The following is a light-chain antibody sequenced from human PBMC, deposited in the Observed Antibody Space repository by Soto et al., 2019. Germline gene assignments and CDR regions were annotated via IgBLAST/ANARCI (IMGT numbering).Light chain of an antibody. J-gene: IGKJ1*01. V-gene: IGKV1-6*01. CDR1: QGIRNE. CDR3: LQNFTYPRP. Sequence: AIPMTQAPSSVSASVGDRVTITCRASQGIRNELGWYQQKPGKAPKLLIYSASSLQSGVPSRFSGSGSGTDLIRTISGLQPEEFATYFCLQNFTYPRPFGQGTKV. CDR2: SAS.